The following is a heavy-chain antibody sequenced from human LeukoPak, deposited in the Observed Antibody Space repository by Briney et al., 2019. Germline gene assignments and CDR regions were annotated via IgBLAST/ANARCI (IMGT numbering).Heavy chain of an antibody. CDR1: GFTFSSYG. CDR2: IRYDGSNK. Sequence: PGGSLRLSCAASGFTFSSYGMHWVRQAPGKGLEWVAFIRYDGSNKYYADSVKGRFTISRDNSKNTLYLQMNSLRAEDTAVYYCAMTLEWLSQVDYWGQGTLVTVSS. J-gene: IGHJ4*02. D-gene: IGHD3-3*01. CDR3: AMTLEWLSQVDY. V-gene: IGHV3-30*02.